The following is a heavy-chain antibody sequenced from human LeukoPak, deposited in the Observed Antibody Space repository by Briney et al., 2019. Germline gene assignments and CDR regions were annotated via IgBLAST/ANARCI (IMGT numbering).Heavy chain of an antibody. CDR2: ISSSSSTI. D-gene: IGHD5-18*01. CDR1: GFTFSSYS. V-gene: IGHV3-48*04. CDR3: ARALGGYSYGY. Sequence: GGSLRLSCAASGFTFSSYSMNWVRQAPGKGLEWVSYISSSSSTIYYADSVKGRFTISRDNAKNSLHLQMNSLRAEDTAVYYCARALGGYSYGYWGQGTLVTVSS. J-gene: IGHJ4*02.